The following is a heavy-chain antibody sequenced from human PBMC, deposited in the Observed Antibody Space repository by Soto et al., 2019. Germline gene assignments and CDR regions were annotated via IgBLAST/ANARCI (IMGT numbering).Heavy chain of an antibody. D-gene: IGHD2-2*01. V-gene: IGHV4-34*01. J-gene: IGHJ4*02. CDR1: GGSFSGYY. CDR2: INHSGST. CDR3: ARRGGNQLLFNRWVYSLYYFDY. Sequence: SETLSLTCAVYGGSFSGYYWSWIRQPPGKGLEWIGEINHSGSTNYNPSLKSRVTISVDTSKNQFSLKLSSVTAADTAVYYCARRGGNQLLFNRWVYSLYYFDYWGQGTLVTVSS.